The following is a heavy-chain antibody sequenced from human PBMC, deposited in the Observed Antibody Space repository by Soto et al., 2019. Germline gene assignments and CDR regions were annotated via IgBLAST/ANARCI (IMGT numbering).Heavy chain of an antibody. J-gene: IGHJ6*03. CDR2: INHSGST. V-gene: IGHV4-34*01. D-gene: IGHD2-15*01. Sequence: PSETLSLTCAVYGGSFSGYYWSWIRQPPGKGLEWIGEINHSGSTNYNPSLKSRVTISVDTSKNQFSLKLSSVTAADTAVYYCARGLICSGGSCYPYYYYYYMDVWGKGTTVTAP. CDR1: GGSFSGYY. CDR3: ARGLICSGGSCYPYYYYYYMDV.